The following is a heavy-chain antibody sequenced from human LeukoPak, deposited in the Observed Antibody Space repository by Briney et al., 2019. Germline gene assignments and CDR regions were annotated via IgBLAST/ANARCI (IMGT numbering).Heavy chain of an antibody. CDR2: ISSSGST. CDR3: ARGPYSYDSSGAFDI. J-gene: IGHJ3*02. V-gene: IGHV4-4*07. CDR1: AGSIRSYY. Sequence: SETLSLTCTVSAGSIRSYYWSWIRQPAGKGLEWIGRISSSGSTNYNPSLKSRVTISVDTSKNQFSLKLSSVTAADTAVYFCARGPYSYDSSGAFDIWGQGTMVTVSS. D-gene: IGHD3-22*01.